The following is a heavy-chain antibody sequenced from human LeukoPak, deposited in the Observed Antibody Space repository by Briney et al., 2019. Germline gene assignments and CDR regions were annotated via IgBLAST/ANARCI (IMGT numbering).Heavy chain of an antibody. J-gene: IGHJ4*02. CDR2: INSDGSST. CDR1: GFTFSSYW. V-gene: IGHV3-74*01. D-gene: IGHD1-1*01. Sequence: GGSLRLSCAAAGFTFSSYWMHWVRQAPGKGLVWVSRINSDGSSTIYADSVKGRFTISRDNAGNSLYLQMNSLRAEDTALYYCARGHTTLTFWGLGTLVTVSS. CDR3: ARGHTTLTF.